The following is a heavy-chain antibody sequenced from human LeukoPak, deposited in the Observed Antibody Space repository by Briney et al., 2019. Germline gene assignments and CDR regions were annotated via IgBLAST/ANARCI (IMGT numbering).Heavy chain of an antibody. CDR3: ARDRADYYYYGMDV. CDR2: IYYSGST. J-gene: IGHJ6*02. Sequence: SETLSLTCTVSGGSISSGDYYWSWIRQPPGMGLEWIGYIYYSGSTYYNPSLESRVTISVDTSKNQFSLKLSSVTAADTAVYYCARDRADYYYYGMDVWGQGTTVTVSS. V-gene: IGHV4-30-4*01. CDR1: GGSISSGDYY. D-gene: IGHD3-10*01.